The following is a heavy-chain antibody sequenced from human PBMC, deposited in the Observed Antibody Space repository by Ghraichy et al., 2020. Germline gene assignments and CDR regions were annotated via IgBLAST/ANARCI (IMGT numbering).Heavy chain of an antibody. Sequence: GGSLRLSCAASGFTFSSHAMNWVRQAPGKRLEWVSSISSSSTYIYYADSLKGRFTISRDDAKNSLYLQMNSLRAEDTAVYYCARVRGAVAGTDFDYWGQGTMVTVSS. J-gene: IGHJ4*02. CDR3: ARVRGAVAGTDFDY. D-gene: IGHD6-19*01. V-gene: IGHV3-21*01. CDR2: ISSSSTYI. CDR1: GFTFSSHA.